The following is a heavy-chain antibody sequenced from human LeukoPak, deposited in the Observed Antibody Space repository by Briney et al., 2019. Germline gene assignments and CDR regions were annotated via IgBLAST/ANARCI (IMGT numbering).Heavy chain of an antibody. CDR2: INPSGGST. V-gene: IGHV1-46*01. CDR1: GYTFTSYY. D-gene: IGHD3-10*01. CDR3: ARVGGTMVRGATRDYYGMDV. Sequence: ASVKVSCKASGYTFTSYYMHWVRQAPGQGLEWMGIINPSGGSTSYAQKFQGRVTMTRDTSTSTVYMELSSLRSEDTAVYYCARVGGTMVRGATRDYYGMDVWGKGTTVTVPS. J-gene: IGHJ6*04.